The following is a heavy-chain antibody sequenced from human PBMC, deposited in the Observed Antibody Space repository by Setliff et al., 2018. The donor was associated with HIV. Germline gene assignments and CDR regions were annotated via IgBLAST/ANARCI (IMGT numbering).Heavy chain of an antibody. V-gene: IGHV1-2*02. J-gene: IGHJ4*02. CDR1: GYTFTGYF. Sequence: ASVKVSCKTSGYTFTGYFMHWVRQAPRQGPEWMGWINPESGDTNYAQKFQGRLTMTRDTSTDTAYMELSGLRSDDTAVYFCARDTSATIRPLFDYWGQGTPVTVSS. CDR3: ARDTSATIRPLFDY. D-gene: IGHD5-12*01. CDR2: INPESGDT.